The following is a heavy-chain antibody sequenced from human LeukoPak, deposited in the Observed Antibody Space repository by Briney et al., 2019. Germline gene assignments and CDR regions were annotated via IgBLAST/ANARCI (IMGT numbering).Heavy chain of an antibody. CDR2: IYPGDSDT. Sequence: GESLKISCKGSGYAFTTYWIAWVRQMPGKGLEWMGIIYPGDSDTRYSPSFQGQVTISADKSLSTAYLQWSSLKASDTAIYYCARVFCDTYYYGSGPPYYSDYWGQGTLVTVSS. V-gene: IGHV5-51*01. CDR1: GYAFTTYW. CDR3: ARVFCDTYYYGSGPPYYSDY. D-gene: IGHD3-10*01. J-gene: IGHJ4*02.